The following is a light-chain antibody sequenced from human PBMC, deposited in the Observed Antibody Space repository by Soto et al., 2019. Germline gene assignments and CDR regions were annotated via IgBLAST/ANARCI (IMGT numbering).Light chain of an antibody. CDR1: SSDVGAYNY. Sequence: QSVLTQPASVSGSPGQSITISCTGTSSDVGAYNYVSWYQQHPGRAPQLIIYHVSNRPSGVSNRFSGSKSDNTASLPISGLPSEDEADYYCSSFTSSSSYVFGPGTKVTVL. CDR3: SSFTSSSSYV. J-gene: IGLJ1*01. V-gene: IGLV2-14*03. CDR2: HVS.